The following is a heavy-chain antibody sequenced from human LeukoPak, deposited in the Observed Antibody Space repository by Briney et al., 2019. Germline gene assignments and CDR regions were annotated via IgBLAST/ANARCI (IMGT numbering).Heavy chain of an antibody. Sequence: ASVKVSCKASGYTFTSYGISWVRQAPGQGLEWMGWISAYNGNTNYAQKLQGRVTMTTDTSTSTAYMELRSLRSDDTAVYYCARDWGRLLWFGELPPGGYWGQGTLVTVSS. D-gene: IGHD3-10*01. CDR1: GYTFTSYG. CDR2: ISAYNGNT. V-gene: IGHV1-18*01. CDR3: ARDWGRLLWFGELPPGGY. J-gene: IGHJ4*02.